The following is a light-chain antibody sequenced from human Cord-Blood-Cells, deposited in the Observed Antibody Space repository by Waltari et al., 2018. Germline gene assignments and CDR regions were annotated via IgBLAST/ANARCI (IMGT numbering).Light chain of an antibody. CDR3: QQRSNWYT. J-gene: IGKJ2*01. CDR2: DAS. CDR1: QSVSSY. V-gene: IGKV3-11*01. Sequence: EIVLTQSPATPSLSPGERDTLSCRASQSVSSYLAWYQQKPGQAPRLLIYDASNRATGIPARFSGSGSGTDFTLTISSLEPEDFAVYYCQQRSNWYTFGQGTKLEIK.